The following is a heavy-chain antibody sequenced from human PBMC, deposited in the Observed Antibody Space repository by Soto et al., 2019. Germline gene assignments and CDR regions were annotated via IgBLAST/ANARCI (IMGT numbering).Heavy chain of an antibody. V-gene: IGHV5-51*01. D-gene: IGHD6-13*01. J-gene: IGHJ6*02. CDR3: ARQLYSSSWYAYYYYGMDV. CDR2: IYPGDSDT. CDR1: GYSFTSYW. Sequence: PGESLKISCKGSGYSFTSYWIGWVRQMPGKGLEWMGIIYPGDSDTRYSPSFQGQVTISADKSISTAYLQWSSLKASDTAMYYCARQLYSSSWYAYYYYGMDVWGQGTTVTVS.